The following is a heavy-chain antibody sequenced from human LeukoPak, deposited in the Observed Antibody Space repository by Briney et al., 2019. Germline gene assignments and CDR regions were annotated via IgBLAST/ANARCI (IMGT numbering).Heavy chain of an antibody. CDR3: ARGYYDILTGYRLGY. Sequence: SETLSLTCAVYGGSFSGYYWSWIRQPPGKGLEWIGEINHSGSTNYNPSLKSRVTISINTSKNQFSLKLSSVTAADTAVYYCARGYYDILTGYRLGYWGQGALVTVTS. CDR2: INHSGST. CDR1: GGSFSGYY. V-gene: IGHV4-34*01. D-gene: IGHD3-9*01. J-gene: IGHJ4*02.